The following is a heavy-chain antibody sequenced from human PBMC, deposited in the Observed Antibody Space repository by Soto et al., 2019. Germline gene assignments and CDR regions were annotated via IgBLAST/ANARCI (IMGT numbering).Heavy chain of an antibody. CDR3: PSAELGIPQSYYYGMDV. V-gene: IGHV3-74*01. CDR2: INSDGSST. J-gene: IGHJ6*02. CDR1: GFTFSSYW. D-gene: IGHD7-27*01. Sequence: GGSLRLSCAASGFTFSSYWMHWVRQAPGKGLVWVSRINSDGSSTSYADSVKGRFTISRDNAKNTLYLQMNSLRAEDTAVYYCPSAELGIPQSYYYGMDVWGQGTTVTVSS.